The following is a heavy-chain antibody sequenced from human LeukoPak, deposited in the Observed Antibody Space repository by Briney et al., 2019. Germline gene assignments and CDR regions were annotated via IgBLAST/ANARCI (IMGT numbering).Heavy chain of an antibody. D-gene: IGHD6-13*01. CDR1: GLTLRRYW. Sequence: GGSLRLSHAVSGLTLRRYWMSWVRQAPGKGLEWVAVIWYDGSNKYYADSVKDRFTISRDNSKNTLYLQMNSLNAEDPAVYYCAKGGSSSWYYYYMDVWGKGTTVTVSS. CDR2: IWYDGSNK. CDR3: AKGGSSSWYYYYMDV. J-gene: IGHJ6*03. V-gene: IGHV3-33*06.